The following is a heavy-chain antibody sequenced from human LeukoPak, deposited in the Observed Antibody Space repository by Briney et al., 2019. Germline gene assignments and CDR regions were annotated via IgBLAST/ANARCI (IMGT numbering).Heavy chain of an antibody. CDR2: ISAYNGNT. V-gene: IGHV1-18*01. J-gene: IGHJ6*02. Sequence: ASVKVSCKASGYTFTSYGISWVRQAPGQGLEWMGWISAYNGNTNYAQKLQGRVTMTTDTSTSTAYMELRSLRSDDTAVYYCARDASSQYSSSWYGGAYYGMDVWGQGTTVTVSS. CDR3: ARDASSQYSSSWYGGAYYGMDV. CDR1: GYTFTSYG. D-gene: IGHD6-13*01.